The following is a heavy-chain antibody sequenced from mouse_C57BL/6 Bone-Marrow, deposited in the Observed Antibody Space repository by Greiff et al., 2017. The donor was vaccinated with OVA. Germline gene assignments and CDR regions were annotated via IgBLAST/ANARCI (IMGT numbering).Heavy chain of an antibody. Sequence: VQLQQPGTELVKPGASVKLSCKASGYTFTSYWMHWVKQRPGQGLEWIGNINPSNGGTNYNEKFKSKATLTVDKSSSTAYMQLSSLTSEDSAVYYYARGGNCGYGRALFDYWGQGTTLTVSS. CDR3: ARGGNCGYGRALFDY. CDR1: GYTFTSYW. CDR2: INPSNGGT. V-gene: IGHV1-53*01. J-gene: IGHJ2*01. D-gene: IGHD2-2*01.